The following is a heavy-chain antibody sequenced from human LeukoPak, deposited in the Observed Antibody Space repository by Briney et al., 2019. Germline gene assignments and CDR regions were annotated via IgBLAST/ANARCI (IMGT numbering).Heavy chain of an antibody. V-gene: IGHV3-30*02. CDR2: IRYDGSNK. CDR3: AKAYSSSWASLHDY. Sequence: PGGSLRLSCAASGFTFNSFAMHWVRQAPGKGLEWVAFIRYDGSNKYYADSVKGRFTISRDNSKNTLYLQMNSLRAEDTAVYYCAKAYSSSWASLHDYWGQGTLVTVSS. D-gene: IGHD6-13*01. J-gene: IGHJ4*02. CDR1: GFTFNSFA.